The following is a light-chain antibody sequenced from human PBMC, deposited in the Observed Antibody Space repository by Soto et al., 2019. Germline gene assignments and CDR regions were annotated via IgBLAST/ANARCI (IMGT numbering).Light chain of an antibody. CDR1: QSVSNKY. Sequence: EIVLTQSPGTRSLSPGERATLSCRASQSVSNKYLAWYQQKPGQAPRLLIYGASSRATGIPDRFSGSGSGTDFTLTISRLETEDFAVYYCQQYGSSPRTFGGGTKVDIK. CDR3: QQYGSSPRT. CDR2: GAS. J-gene: IGKJ4*01. V-gene: IGKV3-20*01.